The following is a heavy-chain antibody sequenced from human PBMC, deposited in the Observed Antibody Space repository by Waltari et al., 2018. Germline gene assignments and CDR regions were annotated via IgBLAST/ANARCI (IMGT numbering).Heavy chain of an antibody. CDR2: INPNGGAT. V-gene: IGHV1-2*02. J-gene: IGHJ1*01. Sequence: QVDLVQSGPEVKKPGASVKVSCKTSGYIFNDYNIPWVRRAPGQGLAWMGWINPNGGATYYAPKFRDRVTISTDTSIGTVYMHLTSLTSDDTALYFCARLSEYWGQGTLITVSS. CDR1: GYIFNDYN. CDR3: ARLSEY.